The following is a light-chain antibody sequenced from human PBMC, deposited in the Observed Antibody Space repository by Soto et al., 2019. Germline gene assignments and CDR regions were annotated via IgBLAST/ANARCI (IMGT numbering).Light chain of an antibody. Sequence: AIQMTQSPSSLSVSVGDRVTITCRASQGSGNDVGWYQQKPGKAPKLLIYAASSLQSGVPSRFSGSRSVTDFTLTISSLQPEDFATYYCLQDHNYPLTFGGGTKVEIK. CDR1: QGSGND. CDR2: AAS. V-gene: IGKV1-6*02. CDR3: LQDHNYPLT. J-gene: IGKJ4*01.